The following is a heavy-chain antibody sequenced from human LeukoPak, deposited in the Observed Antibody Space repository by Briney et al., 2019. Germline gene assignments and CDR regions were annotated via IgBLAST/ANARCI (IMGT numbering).Heavy chain of an antibody. CDR3: ARNPGYCSGGSSCAEYSQH. J-gene: IGHJ1*01. V-gene: IGHV1-69*04. Sequence: ASVKVSCKASGGTFSSYAISWVRQAPGQGLEWMGRIIPILGIANYAQKFQGRVTITADKSTSTAYMELSSLRSEDTAVYYCARNPGYCSGGSSCAEYSQHWGQGTLVTVSS. CDR2: IIPILGIA. CDR1: GGTFSSYA. D-gene: IGHD2-15*01.